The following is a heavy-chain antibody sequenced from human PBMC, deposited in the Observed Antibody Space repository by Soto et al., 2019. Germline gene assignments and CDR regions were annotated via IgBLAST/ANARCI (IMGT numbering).Heavy chain of an antibody. CDR3: ARRDSNGDYDPYWYLDL. J-gene: IGHJ2*01. D-gene: IGHD4-17*01. V-gene: IGHV3-21*01. Sequence: GGSLRLSCAASGFTFSSYSMNWVRQAPGKGLEWVSSISSSSSYIYYADSVKGRFTISRDNAKNSLYLQMNSLRAEDTAVYYCARRDSNGDYDPYWYLDLWGRGTLVTVSS. CDR2: ISSSSSYI. CDR1: GFTFSSYS.